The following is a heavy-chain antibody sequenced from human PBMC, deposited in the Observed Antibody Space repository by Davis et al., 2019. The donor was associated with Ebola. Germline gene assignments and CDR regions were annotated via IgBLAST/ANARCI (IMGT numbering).Heavy chain of an antibody. V-gene: IGHV4-39*01. CDR3: ARLQHLFDWYSSGWYWFDP. Sequence: MPSETLSLTCTVSGGSISSYYWSWIRQPPGKGLEWIGSIYYSGSTYYNPSLKSRVTISVDTSKNQFSLKLSSVTAADTAVYYCARLQHLFDWYSSGWYWFDPWGQGTLVTVSS. CDR1: GGSISSYY. D-gene: IGHD6-19*01. J-gene: IGHJ5*02. CDR2: IYYSGST.